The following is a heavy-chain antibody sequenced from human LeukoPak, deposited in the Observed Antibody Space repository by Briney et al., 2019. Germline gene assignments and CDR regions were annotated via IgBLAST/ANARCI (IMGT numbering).Heavy chain of an antibody. CDR1: GYTFTGYY. D-gene: IGHD3-22*01. CDR2: NIPLLGIA. CDR3: ERGAGGSGYYYAAEYFQR. Sequence: SVKVSCKASGYTFTGYYIHWVRQAPRQGLEWMGRNIPLLGIANYAHKIQGRVTLSADKSTSTDYMELRSLRSVDTAVYFCERGAGGSGYYYAAEYFQRGGQGTLVTASS. V-gene: IGHV1-69*04. J-gene: IGHJ1*01.